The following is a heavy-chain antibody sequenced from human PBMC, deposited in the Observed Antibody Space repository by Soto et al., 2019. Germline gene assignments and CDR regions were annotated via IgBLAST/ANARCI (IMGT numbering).Heavy chain of an antibody. CDR2: IYYSGSP. CDR1: GGSISSYN. CDR3: ASSNIAAAGFYYYVMDV. Sequence: SETLSLTCTVSGGSISSYNWSWIRQPPGKGLEWIGYIYYSGSPNYNPSLKSRVTISVDTSKNQFSLKLSSVTAADTAVYYCASSNIAAAGFYYYVMDVWGRGTTVTVSS. D-gene: IGHD6-13*01. J-gene: IGHJ6*02. V-gene: IGHV4-59*01.